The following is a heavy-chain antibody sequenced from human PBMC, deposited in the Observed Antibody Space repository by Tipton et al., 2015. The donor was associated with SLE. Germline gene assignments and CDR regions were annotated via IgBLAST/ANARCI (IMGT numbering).Heavy chain of an antibody. CDR2: ISSVDNTK. Sequence: SLRLSCAASGYTFSYYEMNWVRQAPGKGLEWVSYISSVDNTKYYADSVKGRFTVSRDNAKNSLYLQMNSLGAEDTAVYYCARGRGGEQWLVDYWGQGTLVTVSS. CDR3: ARGRGGEQWLVDY. V-gene: IGHV3-48*03. J-gene: IGHJ4*02. D-gene: IGHD6-19*01. CDR1: GYTFSYYE.